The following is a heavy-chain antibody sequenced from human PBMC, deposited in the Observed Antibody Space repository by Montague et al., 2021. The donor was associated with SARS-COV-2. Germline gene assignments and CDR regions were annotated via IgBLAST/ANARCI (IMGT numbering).Heavy chain of an antibody. CDR1: GGSISTSSYY. J-gene: IGHJ6*02. CDR2: IYASGNT. CDR3: ASQEGVVVTAAREDYYYYGMDV. D-gene: IGHD2-2*01. Sequence: TLSLTCTVSGGSISTSSYYWTWIRQPAGKGLEWIGRIYASGNTNYNPSLKSRVTMSVDTSKNQFSLNLSSVTAADTAVYYCASQEGVVVTAAREDYYYYGMDVWGQGTTVTVSS. V-gene: IGHV4-61*02.